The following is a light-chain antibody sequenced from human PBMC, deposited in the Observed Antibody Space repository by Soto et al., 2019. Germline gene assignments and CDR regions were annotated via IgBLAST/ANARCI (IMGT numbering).Light chain of an antibody. J-gene: IGKJ1*01. CDR2: DAS. CDR3: QQRTRWPPT. CDR1: QSVSSY. Sequence: EIVLTQSPATLSLSPGERATLSCRASQSVSSYLAWYQQKPGQAPRLLIYDASNRATGFPARFSGRGSGTDFTLTISSLEPEDFAVYYCQQRTRWPPTFGQGTKVEIK. V-gene: IGKV3-11*01.